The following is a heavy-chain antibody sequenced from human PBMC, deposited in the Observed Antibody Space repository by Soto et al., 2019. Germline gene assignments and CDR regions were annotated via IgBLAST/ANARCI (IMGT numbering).Heavy chain of an antibody. CDR2: ISSTTNYI. CDR1: GFTFTRYS. J-gene: IGHJ4*02. CDR3: ARESEDLTSNFDY. V-gene: IGHV3-21*06. Sequence: GGSLRLSCAASGFTFTRYSMNWVRQAPGKGLEWVSSISSTTNYIYYGDSMKGRFTISRDNAKNSLYLEMNSLRAEDTAVYYCARESEDLTSNFDYWGQGTLVTVPQ.